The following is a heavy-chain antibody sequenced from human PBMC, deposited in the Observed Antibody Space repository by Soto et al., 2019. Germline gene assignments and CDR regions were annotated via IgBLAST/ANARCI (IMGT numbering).Heavy chain of an antibody. J-gene: IGHJ4*02. CDR2: ISYDGSSK. D-gene: IGHD3-22*01. CDR3: AREPAYYYDSSGYSVPFGY. Sequence: QVQLVESGGGVVQPGRSLRLSCAASGFTFSNYAMHWVRQAPGKGLEWVAVISYDGSSKYYADSVKGRFTIARDNSKNTLYLQMNSLRAGDTAVYYCAREPAYYYDSSGYSVPFGYWGQATLVTVSS. CDR1: GFTFSNYA. V-gene: IGHV3-30-3*01.